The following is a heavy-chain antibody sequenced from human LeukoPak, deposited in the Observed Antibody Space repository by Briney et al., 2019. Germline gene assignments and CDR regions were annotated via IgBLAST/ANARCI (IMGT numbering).Heavy chain of an antibody. CDR1: GYSISSGYY. V-gene: IGHV4-38-2*02. CDR2: IYYSGST. CDR3: ARQYDSSGYGAWY. J-gene: IGHJ4*02. Sequence: SETLSLTCTVSGYSISSGYYWGWIRQPPGKGLEWIGSIYYSGSTYYNPSLKSRVTISVDTSKNQFSLKLSSVTAADTAVYYCARQYDSSGYGAWYWGQGTLVTVSS. D-gene: IGHD3-22*01.